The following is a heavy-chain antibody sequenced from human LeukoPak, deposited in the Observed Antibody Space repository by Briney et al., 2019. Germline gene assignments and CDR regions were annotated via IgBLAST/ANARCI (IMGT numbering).Heavy chain of an antibody. Sequence: SETLSLTCTVSGYSISSGYYWGWIRQPPGKGLEWIGSIYHSGSTYYNPSLKSRVTISVDTSKNQFSLKLSSVTAADMAVYYCARETGLGPDIVVVPAAIGGDWFDPWGQGTLVTVSS. CDR2: IYHSGST. V-gene: IGHV4-38-2*02. CDR3: ARETGLGPDIVVVPAAIGGDWFDP. CDR1: GYSISSGYY. D-gene: IGHD2-2*02. J-gene: IGHJ5*02.